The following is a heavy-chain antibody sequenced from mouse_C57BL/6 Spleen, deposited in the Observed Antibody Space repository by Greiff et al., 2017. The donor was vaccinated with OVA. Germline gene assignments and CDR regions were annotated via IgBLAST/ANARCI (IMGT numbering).Heavy chain of an antibody. CDR3: ARPDGYYAMDY. CDR1: GFTFSDYG. Sequence: EVQRVESGGGLVKPGGSLKLSCAASGFTFSDYGMHWVRQAPEKGLEWVAYISSGSSTIYYADTVKGRFTISRDNAKNTLFLQMTSLRSEDTAMYYCARPDGYYAMDYWGQGTSVTVSS. CDR2: ISSGSSTI. J-gene: IGHJ4*01. V-gene: IGHV5-17*01. D-gene: IGHD2-3*01.